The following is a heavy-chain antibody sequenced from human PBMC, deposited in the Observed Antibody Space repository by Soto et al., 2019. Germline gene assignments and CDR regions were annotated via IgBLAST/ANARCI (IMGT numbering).Heavy chain of an antibody. Sequence: HPGGSLRLSCAASGFTFSSYGMHWVRQAPGKGLEWVAVIWYDGSNKYYADSVKGRFTISRDNSKNTLYLQMNSLRAEDTAVYYCVRELVASDAFDIWGQGTMVTVSS. D-gene: IGHD5-12*01. CDR3: VRELVASDAFDI. CDR1: GFTFSSYG. CDR2: IWYDGSNK. J-gene: IGHJ3*02. V-gene: IGHV3-33*01.